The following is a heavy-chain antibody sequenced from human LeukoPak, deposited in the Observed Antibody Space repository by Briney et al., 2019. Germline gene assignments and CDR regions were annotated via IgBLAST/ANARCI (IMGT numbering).Heavy chain of an antibody. J-gene: IGHJ4*02. CDR3: AKDKRPYCGGDSCFDY. CDR2: ISGSGGST. V-gene: IGHV3-23*01. Sequence: PGGSLRLSCAASGFTFSSYAMSWVRQAPGKGLEWVSAISGSGGSTYYADSVKGRFTISRDNSKNTLYLQMNSLRAEDTAVYYCAKDKRPYCGGDSCFDYWGQGTLVTVSS. CDR1: GFTFSSYA. D-gene: IGHD2-21*02.